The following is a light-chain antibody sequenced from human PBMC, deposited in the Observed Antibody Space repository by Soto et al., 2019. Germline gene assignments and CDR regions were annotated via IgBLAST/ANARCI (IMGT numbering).Light chain of an antibody. J-gene: IGLJ2*01. Sequence: QLVLTQSPSASASLGASVKLTCTLSSGHSSYAIAWHQQQPEKGPRYLMKLNSDGSHSKGDGIPDRFSGSSSGAERYLTISSLQSEDEADYYRQTWGTGIQVFGGGTKVTVL. CDR1: SGHSSYA. V-gene: IGLV4-69*01. CDR2: LNSDGSH. CDR3: QTWGTGIQV.